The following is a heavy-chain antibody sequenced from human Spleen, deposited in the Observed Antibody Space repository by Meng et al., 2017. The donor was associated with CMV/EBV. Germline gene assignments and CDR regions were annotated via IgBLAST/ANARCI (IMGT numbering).Heavy chain of an antibody. V-gene: IGHV3-11*01. CDR1: GVAFSDYY. CDR2: ITSGGRVR. D-gene: IGHD3-22*01. Sequence: GESLKISCAASGVAFSDYYMSWIRQAPGKGLEWVAHITSGGRVRYYADSVKGRFTISRDNSKNTLYLQMNSLRVEDTAVYYCAKNLKYYYDSSGHDPSAWWGQGTLVTVSS. J-gene: IGHJ4*02. CDR3: AKNLKYYYDSSGHDPSAW.